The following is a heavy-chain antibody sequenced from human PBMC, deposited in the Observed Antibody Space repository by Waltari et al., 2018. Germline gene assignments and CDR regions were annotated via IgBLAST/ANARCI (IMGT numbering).Heavy chain of an antibody. V-gene: IGHV1-24*01. CDR2: LEPEDGET. J-gene: IGHJ4*02. Sequence: QVQLVQSGAEVKKPGASVKVSCKVSGYTLTELSMHWVRQAPGKGLEWMGGLEPEDGETIYAQKFQGRVTMTEDTSTDTAYMELSSLRSEDTAVYYCATAGSYGGGVDYWGQGTLVTVSS. D-gene: IGHD1-26*01. CDR1: GYTLTELS. CDR3: ATAGSYGGGVDY.